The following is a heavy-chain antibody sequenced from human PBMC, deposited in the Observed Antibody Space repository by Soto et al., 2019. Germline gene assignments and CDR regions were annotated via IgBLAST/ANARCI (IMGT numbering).Heavy chain of an antibody. Sequence: QVQLVQSGAEVKKPGSSVKVSCKASGGTFSSYAISWVRQAPGQGLEWMGGIIPIFGTANYAQKFKGRVTITADASTSKAYMGLSSLRFEGTAVYYCASRSGYSSSSRGGGYFDYWGQGTLVTVSS. V-gene: IGHV1-69*01. CDR1: GGTFSSYA. J-gene: IGHJ4*02. CDR3: ASRSGYSSSSRGGGYFDY. D-gene: IGHD6-6*01. CDR2: IIPIFGTA.